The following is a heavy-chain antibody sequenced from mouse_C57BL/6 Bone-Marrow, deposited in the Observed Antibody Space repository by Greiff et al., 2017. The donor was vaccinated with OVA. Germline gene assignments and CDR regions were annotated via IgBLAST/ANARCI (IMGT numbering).Heavy chain of an antibody. J-gene: IGHJ3*01. Sequence: EVQLKESGAELVRPGASVKLSCTASGFNIKDDYMHWVKQRPEQGLEWIGWIDPENGDTEYASKFQGKATITADTSSNTAYLQLSSLTSEDPAVYYCTTGDYASWFAYWGQGTLVTVSA. D-gene: IGHD2-4*01. CDR2: IDPENGDT. V-gene: IGHV14-4*01. CDR3: TTGDYASWFAY. CDR1: GFNIKDDY.